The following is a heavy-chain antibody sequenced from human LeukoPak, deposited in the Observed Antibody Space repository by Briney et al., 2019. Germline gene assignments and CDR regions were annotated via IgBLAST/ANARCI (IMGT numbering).Heavy chain of an antibody. CDR3: ARANPPPNPVLLSTMDRGEFDY. V-gene: IGHV1-69*13. Sequence: GASVKVSCKASGGTFSSYAISWVRQAPGQGLEWMGGIIPIFGTANYAQKFQGRVTITADESTSTAYMELSSLRSEDTAVYYCARANPPPNPVLLSTMDRGEFDYWGQGTLVTVSS. J-gene: IGHJ4*02. D-gene: IGHD3-10*01. CDR1: GGTFSSYA. CDR2: IIPIFGTA.